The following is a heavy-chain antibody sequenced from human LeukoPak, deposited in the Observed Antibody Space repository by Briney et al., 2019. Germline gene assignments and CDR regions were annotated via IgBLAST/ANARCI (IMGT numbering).Heavy chain of an antibody. D-gene: IGHD5-18*01. V-gene: IGHV4-59*01. Sequence: SETLSLTCTVSGASITDYDWSWVRQPPGKALEPIGYIYYSGSTNYSPSLKSRVTISVDTSKNQFSLKMNSVTAADTAVYYGARAGYNYGFFNLDYWGQGTLVTVSS. CDR2: IYYSGST. CDR3: ARAGYNYGFFNLDY. CDR1: GASITDYD. J-gene: IGHJ4*02.